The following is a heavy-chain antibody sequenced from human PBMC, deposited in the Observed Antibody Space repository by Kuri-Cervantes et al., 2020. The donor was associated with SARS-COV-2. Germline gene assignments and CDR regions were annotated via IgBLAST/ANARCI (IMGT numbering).Heavy chain of an antibody. CDR1: GYSFTSYW. CDR2: IYPGDSDT. Sequence: GESLKISCKGSGYSFTSYWIGWVRQMPGKGLEWMGIIYPGDSDTRYSPSFQGQVTISADKSISTAYLQWSSLKASDTAMYYCARRLSPLRYFDWLPSDYWGQGTLVTVSS. J-gene: IGHJ4*02. V-gene: IGHV5-51*01. CDR3: ARRLSPLRYFDWLPSDY. D-gene: IGHD3-9*01.